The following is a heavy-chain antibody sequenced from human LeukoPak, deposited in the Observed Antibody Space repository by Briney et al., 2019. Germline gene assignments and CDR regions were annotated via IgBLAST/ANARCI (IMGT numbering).Heavy chain of an antibody. V-gene: IGHV1-8*01. J-gene: IGHJ4*02. CDR1: GYTFTGYD. CDR3: ARGISGYSYGYGDY. D-gene: IGHD5-18*01. CDR2: MNPNSGNT. Sequence: GASVKVSCKSSGYTFTGYDINWVRQAPGQGPEWMEWMNPNSGNTGYAQKFQGRVSMTRDTAINTAYMELSSLGSEDTAVYYCARGISGYSYGYGDYWGQGTLVTVSS.